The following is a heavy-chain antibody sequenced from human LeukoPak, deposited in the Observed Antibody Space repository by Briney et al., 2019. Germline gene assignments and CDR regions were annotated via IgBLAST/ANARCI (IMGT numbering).Heavy chain of an antibody. D-gene: IGHD3-3*01. Sequence: WGSLRLSCAASGFTFSSYSMNWVRQAPGKGLEWVSSISTSSSYIYDADSVKRRFTISRDNAKNSLYLQMNSLRAEDTAVYYCARGVITIFGVVIIPLGAFDIWGQGTMVTVSS. CDR2: ISTSSSYI. V-gene: IGHV3-21*01. J-gene: IGHJ3*02. CDR3: ARGVITIFGVVIIPLGAFDI. CDR1: GFTFSSYS.